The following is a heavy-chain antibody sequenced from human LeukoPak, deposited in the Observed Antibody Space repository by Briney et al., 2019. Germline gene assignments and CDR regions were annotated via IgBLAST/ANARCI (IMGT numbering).Heavy chain of an antibody. CDR3: TTDLVDCSSTSCYEFDY. CDR1: GFTFSSYA. V-gene: IGHV3-15*01. J-gene: IGHJ4*02. Sequence: GGSLRLSCAASGFTFSSYAMSWVRQAPGKGLEWVGRIKSKTDGGTTDYAAPVKGRFTISRDDSKNTLYLQMNSLKTEDTAVYYCTTDLVDCSSTSCYEFDYWGQGTLVTVSS. D-gene: IGHD2-2*01. CDR2: IKSKTDGGTT.